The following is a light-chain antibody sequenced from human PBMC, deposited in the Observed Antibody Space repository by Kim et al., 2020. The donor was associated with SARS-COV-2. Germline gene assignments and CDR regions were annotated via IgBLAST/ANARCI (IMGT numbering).Light chain of an antibody. CDR1: NSNIGVNT. Sequence: GQRFTISCSGSNSNIGVNTVNWYQQFPGTAPKLLIYRNNQRPSGVPDRFSGSKSGTSASLALSGLLSEDEAYYYCATWDDSLNAWVFGGGTKLTVL. J-gene: IGLJ3*02. CDR2: RNN. CDR3: ATWDDSLNAWV. V-gene: IGLV1-44*01.